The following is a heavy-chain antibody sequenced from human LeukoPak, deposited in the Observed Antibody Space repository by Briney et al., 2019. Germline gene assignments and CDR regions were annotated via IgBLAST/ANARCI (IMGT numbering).Heavy chain of an antibody. D-gene: IGHD3-3*01. CDR1: GGSTRSTSYY. CDR3: GRLFYDFWSGHYYYYMDV. Sequence: SETLSLPCTVSGGSTRSTSYYWGWIRQPPGKGLEWIGSIYYSGSTYYNPSLKSRVTISVDTSKNQFSLKLSSVTAADTAVYYCGRLFYDFWSGHYYYYMDVWGKGTTVTVSS. J-gene: IGHJ6*03. CDR2: IYYSGST. V-gene: IGHV4-39*01.